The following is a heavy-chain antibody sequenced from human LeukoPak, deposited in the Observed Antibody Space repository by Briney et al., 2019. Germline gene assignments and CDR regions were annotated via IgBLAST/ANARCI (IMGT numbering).Heavy chain of an antibody. V-gene: IGHV4-59*13. CDR3: ARVRIGETSYDASDV. D-gene: IGHD1-26*01. J-gene: IGHJ3*01. CDR1: GGSISSYY. Sequence: PSETLSLTCTASGGSISSYYWTRIRLPPGKGLDWNADIYITGSTNYNPYLKRRVTMSVDTSKNQFSLRLSSVTAADTAVYYCARVRIGETSYDASDVWGLGTMVTVSS. CDR2: IYITGST.